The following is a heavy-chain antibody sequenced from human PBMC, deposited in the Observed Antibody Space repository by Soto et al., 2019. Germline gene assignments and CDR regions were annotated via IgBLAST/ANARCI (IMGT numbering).Heavy chain of an antibody. Sequence: SQTLSLTCAISGDSVSSNSAALNWIRQSPSRGLEWLGRTYYRSKWFNDYAVSVKSRITISPDTSKNQFSLHLNSVTPEDTAVYYCARSENGVFSENWGQGTLVTVSS. J-gene: IGHJ4*02. CDR2: TYYRSKWFN. CDR1: GDSVSSNSAA. D-gene: IGHD2-8*01. CDR3: ARSENGVFSEN. V-gene: IGHV6-1*01.